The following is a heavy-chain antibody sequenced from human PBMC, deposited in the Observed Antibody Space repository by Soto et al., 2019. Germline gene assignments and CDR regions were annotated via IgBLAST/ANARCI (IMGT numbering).Heavy chain of an antibody. CDR2: IYHTGST. V-gene: IGHV4-31*03. CDR1: GGSISTFGHY. Sequence: SETLSLTCSVSGGSISTFGHYWTWIRQPPGKGLEWIGSIYHTGSTYYSKSLRSRLTMPVDTSKSQFSLRLSSVTAADTAVYYCARATGTLRSRNCDYWGQGSLVTVSS. CDR3: ARATGTLRSRNCDY. J-gene: IGHJ4*02. D-gene: IGHD1-1*01.